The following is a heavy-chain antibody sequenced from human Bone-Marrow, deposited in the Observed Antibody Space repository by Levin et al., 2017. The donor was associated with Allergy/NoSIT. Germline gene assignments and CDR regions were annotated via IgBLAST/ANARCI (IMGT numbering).Heavy chain of an antibody. D-gene: IGHD1-1*01. J-gene: IGHJ4*02. Sequence: PGGSLRLSCAASGFTFSSYSMNWVRQAPGKGLEWVSYISSSSSTIYYADSVKGRFTISRDNAKNSLYLQMNSLRAEDTAVYYCARGGVRQLERRGRVFDYWGQGTLVTVSS. CDR3: ARGGVRQLERRGRVFDY. CDR1: GFTFSSYS. V-gene: IGHV3-48*01. CDR2: ISSSSSTI.